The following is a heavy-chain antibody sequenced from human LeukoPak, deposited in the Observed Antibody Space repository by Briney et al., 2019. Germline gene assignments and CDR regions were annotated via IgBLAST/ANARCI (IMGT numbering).Heavy chain of an antibody. CDR2: IYHSGST. CDR3: ARVAGDSSGYYSHTFDY. CDR1: GGSINSGGYY. Sequence: PSQTLSLTCTVSGGSINSGGYYWSWIRQPPGKGLEWIGYIYHSGSTYYNPSLKSRVTISVDRSKNQFSLKLSSVTAADTAVYYCARVAGDSSGYYSHTFDYWGQGTLVTVSS. D-gene: IGHD3-22*01. V-gene: IGHV4-30-2*01. J-gene: IGHJ4*02.